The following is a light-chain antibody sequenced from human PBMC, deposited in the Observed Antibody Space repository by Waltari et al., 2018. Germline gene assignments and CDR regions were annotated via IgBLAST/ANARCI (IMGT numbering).Light chain of an antibody. CDR1: QSVSSSY. CDR2: GAS. J-gene: IGKJ4*01. CDR3: QQYGSSQGVT. V-gene: IGKV3-20*01. Sequence: EIVLTHSPGTLSSSPGERATLSCRTSQSVSSSYLAWYQPKPGQAPRLLISGASSRATGIPDRFSGSGSGTDFTLTISRLEPEDFAVYYCQQYGSSQGVTFGGGTKVEIK.